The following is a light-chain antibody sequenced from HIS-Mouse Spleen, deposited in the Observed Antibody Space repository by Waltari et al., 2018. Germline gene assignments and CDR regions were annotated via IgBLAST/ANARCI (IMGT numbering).Light chain of an antibody. Sequence: QSALTQPASVSGSPGQSITISCTGPSSDVGGYNYVSWYQQHPGKPPKLMIYEVSNRPSGVSNRFSGSKSGNTASLTISGLQAEDEADYYCSSYTSSSTLVFGGGTKLTVL. CDR2: EVS. V-gene: IGLV2-14*01. CDR3: SSYTSSSTLV. CDR1: SSDVGGYNY. J-gene: IGLJ2*01.